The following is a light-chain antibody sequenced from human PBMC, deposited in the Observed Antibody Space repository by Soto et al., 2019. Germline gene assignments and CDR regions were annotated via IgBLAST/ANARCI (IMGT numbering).Light chain of an antibody. CDR2: GAS. J-gene: IGKJ3*01. Sequence: EIVLTQSPATLSLSPGERATLSCRASQSVNTFLAWYQQKPGQSPRLLIYGASTRAPGFPARFSGSGSGTDFTLTISSLEPEDFAVYYCQQRSNWPLTFGPGTKVDIK. CDR3: QQRSNWPLT. V-gene: IGKV3-11*01. CDR1: QSVNTF.